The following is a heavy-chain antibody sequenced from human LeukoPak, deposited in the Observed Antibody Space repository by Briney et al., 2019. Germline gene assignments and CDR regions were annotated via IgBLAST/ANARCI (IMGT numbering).Heavy chain of an antibody. CDR1: GYSISSGYY. J-gene: IGHJ3*02. Sequence: SETLSLTCAVSGYSISSGYYWSWIRQPPGKGLEWIGYIYYSGSTNYNPSLKSRVTISVDTSKNQFSLKLSSVTAADTAVYYCARGGVPAGGAFDIWGQGTMVTVSS. CDR2: IYYSGST. V-gene: IGHV4-61*01. D-gene: IGHD2-2*01. CDR3: ARGGVPAGGAFDI.